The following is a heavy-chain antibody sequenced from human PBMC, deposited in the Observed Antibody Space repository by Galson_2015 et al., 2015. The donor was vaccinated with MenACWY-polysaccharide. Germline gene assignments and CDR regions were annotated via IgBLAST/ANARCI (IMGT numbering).Heavy chain of an antibody. CDR2: SGSGGGL. J-gene: IGHJ4*02. D-gene: IGHD6-13*01. CDR3: AKVGPRSSWTMGIDY. V-gene: IGHV3-23*01. Sequence: SLRLSCAASGFSFSANGVGWVRQAPGRGLEWVSGSGSGGGLYYADSVKGRFTVSRDNSKNTLYLQMNNLRAEDTAVYYCAKVGPRSSWTMGIDYWGQGTLVTVSS. CDR1: GFSFSANG.